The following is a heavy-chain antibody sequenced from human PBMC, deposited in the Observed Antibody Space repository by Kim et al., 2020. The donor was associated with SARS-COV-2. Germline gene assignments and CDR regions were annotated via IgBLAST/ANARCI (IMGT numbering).Heavy chain of an antibody. CDR3: ARDNGGTIFGVPNWFDP. D-gene: IGHD3-3*01. CDR2: IYTSGST. V-gene: IGHV4-61*02. J-gene: IGHJ5*02. CDR1: GGSISSGSYY. Sequence: SETLSLTCTVSGGSISSGSYYWSWIRQPAGKGLEWIGRIYTSGSTNYNPSLKSRVTILVDTSKNQFSLKLSSVTAADTAVYYCARDNGGTIFGVPNWFDPWGQGTLVTVSS.